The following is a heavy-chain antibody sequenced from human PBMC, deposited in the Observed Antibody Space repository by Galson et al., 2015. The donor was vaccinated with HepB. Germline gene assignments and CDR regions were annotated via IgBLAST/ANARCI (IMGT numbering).Heavy chain of an antibody. CDR1: GFSFSSSS. V-gene: IGHV3-21*01. D-gene: IGHD3-3*01. CDR3: ARGGGLLEWTNY. Sequence: SLRLSCAASGFSFSSSSLNWVRQTPGKGLEWISSISGSSTYIYYADSLKGRFTISRDNAKNSIYLEMNSLRVDDTAVYYCARGGGLLEWTNYWGQGTLVIVSS. CDR2: ISGSSTYI. J-gene: IGHJ4*02.